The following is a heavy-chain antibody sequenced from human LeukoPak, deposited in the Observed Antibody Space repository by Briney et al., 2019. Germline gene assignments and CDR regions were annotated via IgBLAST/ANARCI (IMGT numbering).Heavy chain of an antibody. D-gene: IGHD6-19*01. CDR2: IYSGGST. J-gene: IGHJ4*02. CDR3: ALSGSYRDFDY. CDR1: GFTVSSNY. Sequence: GGSLRLSCAASGFTVSSNYMSWVRQAPGKGLEWVSDIYSGGSTYYADSVKGRFTISRDNSKNTLYLQMNSLRAEDTAVYYCALSGSYRDFDYWGQGTLVTVSS. V-gene: IGHV3-66*01.